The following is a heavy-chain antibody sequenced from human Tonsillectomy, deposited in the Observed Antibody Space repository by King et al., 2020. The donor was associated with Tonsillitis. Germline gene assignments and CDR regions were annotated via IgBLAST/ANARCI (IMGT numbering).Heavy chain of an antibody. CDR1: GFSLSTSGVG. J-gene: IGHJ5*02. CDR3: ARLTVPVLAWLLEDWFDP. CDR2: IYWNDDK. D-gene: IGHD3-3*01. V-gene: IGHV2-5*01. Sequence: LTLKESGPTLVKPTQTLTLTCTFSGFSLSTSGVGVGWIRQPPGKALEWLALIYWNDDKRYSPSLKSRLTITKDTSKNQVVLTMTNMDPVDTATFYCARLTVPVLAWLLEDWFDPWGQGTLVTVSS.